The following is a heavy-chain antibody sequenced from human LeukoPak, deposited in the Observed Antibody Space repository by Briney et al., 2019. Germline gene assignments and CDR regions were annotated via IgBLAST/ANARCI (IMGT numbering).Heavy chain of an antibody. CDR2: IYHTGTT. D-gene: IGHD1-26*01. Sequence: SHTLSLTCTVSGGLISRIEYYWGWVRQSPVKGLEWLGHIYHTGTTLYSPHLNNRLTISVDSSTNQFSLTLNSVTAADTAVYYCASVSVWELATHTGGSFDYWGRGILVTVSS. J-gene: IGHJ4*02. CDR1: GGLISRIEYY. CDR3: ASVSVWELATHTGGSFDY. V-gene: IGHV4-30-4*01.